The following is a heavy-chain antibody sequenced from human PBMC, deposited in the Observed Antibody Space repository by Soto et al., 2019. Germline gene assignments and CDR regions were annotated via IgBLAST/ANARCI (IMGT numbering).Heavy chain of an antibody. V-gene: IGHV1-69*05. CDR2: IMPIFRTP. Sequence: QVQLEQSGAEVKKPGSSVKVSCKASGGTFSNSAISWVRQAPGQGLEWMGGIMPIFRTPDYAQKFQGRVTXTXDXXTSTAYMELSGLRSDDTAVYYCARDKDRLQLGANYYYILDVWGQGTTVTVSS. D-gene: IGHD5-12*01. CDR1: GGTFSNSA. J-gene: IGHJ6*02. CDR3: ARDKDRLQLGANYYYILDV.